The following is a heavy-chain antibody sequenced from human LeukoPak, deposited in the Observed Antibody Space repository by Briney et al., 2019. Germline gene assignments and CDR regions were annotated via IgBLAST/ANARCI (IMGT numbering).Heavy chain of an antibody. CDR3: ARVEVVATIPFDY. CDR1: GYTFTGYY. CDR2: INPNSGGT. J-gene: IGHJ4*02. D-gene: IGHD5-12*01. Sequence: ASVKVSCKASGYTFTGYYMHWVRQAPGQRLEWIGWINPNSGGTNYAQKFQGRVTMTRDTSISTAYMELSRLRSDDTAVYYCARVEVVATIPFDYWGQGTLVTVSS. V-gene: IGHV1-2*02.